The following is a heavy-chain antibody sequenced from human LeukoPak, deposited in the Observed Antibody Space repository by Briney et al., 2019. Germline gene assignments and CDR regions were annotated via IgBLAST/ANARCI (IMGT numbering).Heavy chain of an antibody. CDR1: GFTVITND. Sequence: GGSLRLSCAASGFTVITNDMTWVRQAPGKGLEWVSVLYSDGNTKYADSGQGRFTISRDNSKNTLYLEMNSLSPDDTAVYYCARGVEPLAANTLAYWGQGTLVTVSS. CDR3: ARGVEPLAANTLAY. J-gene: IGHJ4*02. D-gene: IGHD1-14*01. V-gene: IGHV3-53*01. CDR2: LYSDGNT.